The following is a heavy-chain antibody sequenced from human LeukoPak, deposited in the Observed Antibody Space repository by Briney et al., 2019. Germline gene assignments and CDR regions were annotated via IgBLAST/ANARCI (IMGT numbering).Heavy chain of an antibody. CDR1: GFTFSNAW. CDR2: IKSKTDGGTT. J-gene: IGHJ4*02. CDR3: ASTRVGGQAGTFLPDY. D-gene: IGHD6-19*01. Sequence: GSLRLSCAASGFTFSNAWMSWVRQAPGKGLEWVGRIKSKTDGGTTDYAAPVKGRFTISRDDSKNTLYLQMNSLRAEDTAVYYCASTRVGGQAGTFLPDYWGQGTLVTVSS. V-gene: IGHV3-15*01.